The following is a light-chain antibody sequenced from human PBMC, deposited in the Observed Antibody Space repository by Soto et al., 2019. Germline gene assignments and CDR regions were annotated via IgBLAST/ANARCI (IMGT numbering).Light chain of an antibody. Sequence: EIVMTQSPATLSVSPGERATLSCRASQSVSSNLAWYQQKPGQAPRLLIYGASTRATGIPARFSGSGSGTELTLTISRLQSEDFAVYYCQQYNNWLLFTFGPGTKVDIK. CDR2: GAS. CDR1: QSVSSN. J-gene: IGKJ3*01. V-gene: IGKV3-15*01. CDR3: QQYNNWLLFT.